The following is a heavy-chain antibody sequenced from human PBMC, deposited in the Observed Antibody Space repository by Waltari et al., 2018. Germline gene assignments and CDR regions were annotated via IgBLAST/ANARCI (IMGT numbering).Heavy chain of an antibody. D-gene: IGHD3-3*01. CDR3: ARGRAPYDFWSGYPFDY. V-gene: IGHV1-69*08. CDR1: GGTFSSYA. Sequence: QVQLVQSGAEVKKPGSSVKVSRKASGGTFSSYAISWVRQAPGQGLEWMGRIIPIFGTANYAQKFQGRVTITADKSTSTAYTELSSLRSEDTAVYYCARGRAPYDFWSGYPFDYWGQGTLVTVSS. J-gene: IGHJ4*02. CDR2: IIPIFGTA.